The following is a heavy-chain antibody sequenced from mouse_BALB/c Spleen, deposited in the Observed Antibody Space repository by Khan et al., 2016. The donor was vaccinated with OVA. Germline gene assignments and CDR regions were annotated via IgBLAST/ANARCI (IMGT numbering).Heavy chain of an antibody. D-gene: IGHD4-1*01. Sequence: EVQGVESGGDLVKPGGSLKLSCAASGFTFSSYSMSWVRQTPDKRLEWVATISSGGDYTYYPDSVKGRFTISRDNAKNTLYLQMSSLKSEDTAMYYCAGHLTGSFAYWGQGTLVTVSA. CDR3: AGHLTGSFAY. J-gene: IGHJ3*01. V-gene: IGHV5-6*01. CDR1: GFTFSSYS. CDR2: ISSGGDYT.